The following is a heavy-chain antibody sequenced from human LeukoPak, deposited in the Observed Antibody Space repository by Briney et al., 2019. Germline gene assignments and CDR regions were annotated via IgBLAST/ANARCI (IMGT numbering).Heavy chain of an antibody. CDR2: IGIDGSDE. D-gene: IGHD2-21*01. J-gene: IGHJ4*02. V-gene: IGHV3-30*02. Sequence: GESLKISCATSGFTFSIYGMHWVRQFPGKGLEWVAFIGIDGSDEEYVDSVKGRFTISRDNSKNTLYLQMKNLRLEDTAMYYCTKDTGEGDFWGQGTLVTVSS. CDR3: TKDTGEGDF. CDR1: GFTFSIYG.